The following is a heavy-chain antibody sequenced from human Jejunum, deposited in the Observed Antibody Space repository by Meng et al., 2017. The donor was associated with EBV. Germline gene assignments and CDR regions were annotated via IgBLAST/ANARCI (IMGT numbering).Heavy chain of an antibody. J-gene: IGHJ4*02. Sequence: QVWRVQSGAEVKKPGSSVKVSCKASGGTFTNYAFSWVRQAPGQGLEWIGGVIPIFGTANYAQKFQGRVTLTADKSTSTAYMQLSSLRSEDTAVYYCARSFGGVLADSFDYWGQGTLVTVSS. V-gene: IGHV1-69*06. D-gene: IGHD3-16*02. CDR2: VIPIFGTA. CDR3: ARSFGGVLADSFDY. CDR1: GGTFTNYA.